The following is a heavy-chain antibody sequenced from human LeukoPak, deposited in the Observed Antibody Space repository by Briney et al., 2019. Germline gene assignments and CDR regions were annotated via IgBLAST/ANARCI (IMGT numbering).Heavy chain of an antibody. J-gene: IGHJ3*02. V-gene: IGHV3-7*04. Sequence: AGGSLRLSCAASGFTFSTYWMNWVRQAPGKGLGWVASMKPDGSEKYYVDSVKGRFTMSRDNAKNLMYVQMNSLRAEDAAIYYCARAWQKAFDIWREGTMVTVSS. CDR3: ARAWQKAFDI. CDR2: MKPDGSEK. CDR1: GFTFSTYW.